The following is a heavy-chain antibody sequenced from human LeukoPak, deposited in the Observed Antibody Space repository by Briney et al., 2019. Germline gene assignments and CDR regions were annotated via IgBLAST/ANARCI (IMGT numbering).Heavy chain of an antibody. V-gene: IGHV4-39*07. Sequence: SETLSLTCTVSGGSISSSGYFWGWIRQPPGKGLEWIETIYYSGSTYYNPSLKSRVTISVDTSKNQFSLKLSSVTAADTAVYYCARDSTGLNWFDPWGQGTLVTVSS. CDR2: IYYSGST. CDR1: GGSISSSGYF. D-gene: IGHD2-8*02. J-gene: IGHJ5*02. CDR3: ARDSTGLNWFDP.